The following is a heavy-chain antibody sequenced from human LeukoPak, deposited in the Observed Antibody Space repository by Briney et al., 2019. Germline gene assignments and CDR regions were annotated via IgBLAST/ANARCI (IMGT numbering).Heavy chain of an antibody. Sequence: GASVKVSCKXSGYTFTSYGISWVRQAPGQGLEWMGWISAYNGNTNYAQNLQGRVTVTTDTSTSTAYMELRSLRSDDTAVYYCTRTVLDCKNGVCYDYWGQGTLVTVSS. CDR1: GYTFTSYG. V-gene: IGHV1-18*01. D-gene: IGHD2-8*01. J-gene: IGHJ4*02. CDR3: TRTVLDCKNGVCYDY. CDR2: ISAYNGNT.